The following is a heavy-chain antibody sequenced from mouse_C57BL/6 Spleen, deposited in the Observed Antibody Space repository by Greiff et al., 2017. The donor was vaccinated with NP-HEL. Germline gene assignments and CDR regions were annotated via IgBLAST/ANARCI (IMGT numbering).Heavy chain of an antibody. CDR2: IDPETGGT. V-gene: IGHV1-15*01. D-gene: IGHD2-5*01. CDR3: TVYSNSFYWYFDV. J-gene: IGHJ1*03. Sequence: QVHVKQSGAELVRPGASVTLSCKASGYTFTDYEMHWVKQTPVHGLEWIGAIDPETGGTAYNQKFKGKAILTADKSSSTAYMELRSLTSEDSAVYYCTVYSNSFYWYFDVWGTGTTVTVSS. CDR1: GYTFTDYE.